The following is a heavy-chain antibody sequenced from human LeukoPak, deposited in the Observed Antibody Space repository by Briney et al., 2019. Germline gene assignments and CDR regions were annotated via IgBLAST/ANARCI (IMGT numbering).Heavy chain of an antibody. V-gene: IGHV4-59*01. CDR1: GGSISSYY. D-gene: IGHD6-6*01. CDR3: AGHGAALDE. J-gene: IGHJ2*01. CDR2: IYYSGST. Sequence: PSQTLSLTCTVSGGSISSYYWSWIRQPPGKGLEWIGYIYYSGSTNYNPSLKSRVTISVDTSKNQFSLKLSSVTAADTAVYYCAGHGAALDEWGRGTLVTVSS.